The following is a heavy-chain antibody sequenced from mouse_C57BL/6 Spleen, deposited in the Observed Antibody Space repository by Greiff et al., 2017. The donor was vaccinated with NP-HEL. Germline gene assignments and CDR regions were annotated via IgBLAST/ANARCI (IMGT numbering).Heavy chain of an antibody. CDR1: GYTFTSYW. V-gene: IGHV1-55*01. Sequence: QVQLQQPGAELVKPGASVKMSCKASGYTFTSYWITWVKQRPGQGLEWIGDIYPGSGSTNYNEKFKSKATLTVDTSSSTAYMQLSSLTSEDSAVYYCARWIRWQDDYEKACDYWGQGTTLTVSS. D-gene: IGHD2-4*01. CDR3: ARWIRWQDDYEKACDY. CDR2: IYPGSGST. J-gene: IGHJ2*01.